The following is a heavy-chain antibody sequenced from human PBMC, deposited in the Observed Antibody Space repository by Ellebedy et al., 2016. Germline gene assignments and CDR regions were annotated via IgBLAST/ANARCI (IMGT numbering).Heavy chain of an antibody. V-gene: IGHV1-69*13. CDR3: ARTISSSWYEYFEF. D-gene: IGHD6-13*01. Sequence: ASVKVSCKASGGTFSSSAISWVRQAPGQGLEWMGVIIPIFGTANYGQKFQGRVTITADESTSTAYMELSSLRSEDTAVYYCARTISSSWYEYFEFWGQGTLVAVSS. CDR1: GGTFSSSA. J-gene: IGHJ4*02. CDR2: IIPIFGTA.